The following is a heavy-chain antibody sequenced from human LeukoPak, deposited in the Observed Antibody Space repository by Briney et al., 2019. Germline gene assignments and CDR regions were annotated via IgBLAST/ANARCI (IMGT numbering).Heavy chain of an antibody. CDR2: INPNSGGT. Sequence: ASVKVSCKASRYTFTGYYMHWVRQAPGQGLEWMGWINPNSGGTDYAQKFQDRVTMTRDTSISTAYMELSRLRSDDTAVYYCARDGRFGELSDYWGQGTLVTVSS. J-gene: IGHJ4*02. D-gene: IGHD3-10*01. CDR3: ARDGRFGELSDY. CDR1: RYTFTGYY. V-gene: IGHV1-2*02.